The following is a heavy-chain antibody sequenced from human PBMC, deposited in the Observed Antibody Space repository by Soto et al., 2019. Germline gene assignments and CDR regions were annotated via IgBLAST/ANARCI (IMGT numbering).Heavy chain of an antibody. V-gene: IGHV1-18*01. D-gene: IGHD3-10*01. CDR2: ISAYNDYT. Sequence: QVQLVQSGAEVKKPGSSVKVSCKASGYTFISYGISWVRQAPGQGLEWMGWISAYNDYTNYAQKLQGRVTMTTDTSTRKAYPELSSLRSDDTAVYYCAREGYYSGSGSYSPPRYYGMDVWGQGTTVTVSS. CDR1: GYTFISYG. CDR3: AREGYYSGSGSYSPPRYYGMDV. J-gene: IGHJ6*02.